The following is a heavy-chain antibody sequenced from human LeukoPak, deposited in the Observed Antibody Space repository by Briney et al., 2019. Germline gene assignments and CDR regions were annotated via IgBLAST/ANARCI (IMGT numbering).Heavy chain of an antibody. CDR1: GYTFTSYA. J-gene: IGHJ4*02. Sequence: ASVKVSCKASGYTFTSYAMHWVRQAPGQRLEWMGWINAGNGNTKYSQKFQDRVTITTDTSASTAYMELSSLRSEDTAVYYCARDVHPYSYSWYYFDYWGQGTLVTFAS. V-gene: IGHV1-3*01. CDR2: INAGNGNT. CDR3: ARDVHPYSYSWYYFDY. D-gene: IGHD6-13*01.